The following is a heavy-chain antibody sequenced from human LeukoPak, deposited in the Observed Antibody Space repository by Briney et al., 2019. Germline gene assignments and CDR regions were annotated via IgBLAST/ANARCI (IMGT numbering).Heavy chain of an antibody. D-gene: IGHD3-3*01. J-gene: IGHJ4*02. CDR3: ARRGGGIFGVVIHFDY. CDR1: SVSISSSNSY. V-gene: IGHV4-39*01. Sequence: SETLSLTCTVSSVSISSSNSYWGWIRQPPGKGLEWIGSIYYSGNTYYNASLKSQVSISIDTSKNQFSLKLTSVTAADTAVYYCARRGGGIFGVVIHFDYWGQGTLVTVSS. CDR2: IYYSGNT.